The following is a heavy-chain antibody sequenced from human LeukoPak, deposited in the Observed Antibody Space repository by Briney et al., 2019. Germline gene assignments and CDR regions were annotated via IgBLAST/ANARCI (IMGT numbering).Heavy chain of an antibody. Sequence: SDTLSLTCTVSAGSISSSSYYWGWICQPPGKGLEWIGSIYYSGSTYYNPSLKSRVTISVDTSKNQFSLKLSSVTAADTAVYYCARHKGSLKRIDYWGQGTLVTVSS. CDR1: AGSISSSSYY. V-gene: IGHV4-39*01. J-gene: IGHJ4*02. D-gene: IGHD1-1*01. CDR3: ARHKGSLKRIDY. CDR2: IYYSGST.